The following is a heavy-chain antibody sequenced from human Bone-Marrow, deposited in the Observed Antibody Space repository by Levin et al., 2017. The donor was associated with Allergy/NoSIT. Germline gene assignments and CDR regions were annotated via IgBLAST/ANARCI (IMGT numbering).Heavy chain of an antibody. CDR2: ISSSSSYI. CDR3: ASIAAAGISRFDY. V-gene: IGHV3-21*01. J-gene: IGHJ4*02. Sequence: LSLTCAASGFTFSSYSMNWVRQAPGKGLEWVSSISSSSSYIYYADSVKGRFTISRDNAKNSLYLQMNSLRAEDTAVYYCASIAAAGISRFDYWGQGTLVTVSS. D-gene: IGHD6-13*01. CDR1: GFTFSSYS.